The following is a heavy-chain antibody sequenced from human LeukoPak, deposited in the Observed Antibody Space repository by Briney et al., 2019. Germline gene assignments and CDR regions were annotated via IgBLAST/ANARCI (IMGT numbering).Heavy chain of an antibody. Sequence: GGSLRLSCAASGFTFSSYAMSWVRQAPGKGLEWVSAISGSGGSTYYADSVKGRFTISRDNSKNTLYLQMNSLRAEDTAVYYCARIFWSGYPPTLDYWGQGTLVTVSS. D-gene: IGHD3-3*01. CDR2: ISGSGGST. CDR1: GFTFSSYA. V-gene: IGHV3-23*01. J-gene: IGHJ4*02. CDR3: ARIFWSGYPPTLDY.